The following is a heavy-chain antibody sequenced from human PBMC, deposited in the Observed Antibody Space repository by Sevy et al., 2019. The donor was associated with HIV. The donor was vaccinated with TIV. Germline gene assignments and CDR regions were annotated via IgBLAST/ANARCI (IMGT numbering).Heavy chain of an antibody. J-gene: IGHJ6*02. V-gene: IGHV3-21*01. Sequence: GGCLRLSCAASGFTFSSYAMSWVRQAPGKGLEWVSSISSKNDYIFYADSVKGRFTISKDNAKNSLYLQMNSLRVEDTAVYYCAREGDCIGISYYDDWRLPSYYYYPMDVWGQGTTVTVSS. CDR3: AREGDCIGISYYDDWRLPSYYYYPMDV. CDR1: GFTFSSYA. D-gene: IGHD2-2*01. CDR2: ISSKNDYI.